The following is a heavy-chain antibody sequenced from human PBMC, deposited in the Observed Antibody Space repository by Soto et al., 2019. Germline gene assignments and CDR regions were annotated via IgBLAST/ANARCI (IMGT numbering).Heavy chain of an antibody. CDR2: ISYDGSNK. D-gene: IGHD1-1*01. V-gene: IGHV3-30-3*01. Sequence: GGSLRLSCAASGFTFSSYAMHWVRQAPGKGLAWVAVISYDGSNKYYADSVKGRFTISRDNSKNTLYLQMNSLRAEDTAVYYCAREMGYNWNDELGAFDYWGQGTLVTVSS. J-gene: IGHJ4*02. CDR1: GFTFSSYA. CDR3: AREMGYNWNDELGAFDY.